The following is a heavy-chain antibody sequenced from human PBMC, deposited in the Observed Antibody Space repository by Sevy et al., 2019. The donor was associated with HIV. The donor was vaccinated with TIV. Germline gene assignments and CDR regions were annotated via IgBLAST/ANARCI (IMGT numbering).Heavy chain of an antibody. D-gene: IGHD1-26*01. CDR3: ASDPRGVGATGIDY. CDR1: GFTFSSYG. CDR2: IWYDGSNK. Sequence: GGSLRLSCAASGFTFSSYGMHWVRQAPGKGLEWVAVIWYDGSNKYYADSVKGRFTISRDNSKNTLYLQMNSLRAEDTAVYYCASDPRGVGATGIDYWGQGTLVTVSS. J-gene: IGHJ4*02. V-gene: IGHV3-33*01.